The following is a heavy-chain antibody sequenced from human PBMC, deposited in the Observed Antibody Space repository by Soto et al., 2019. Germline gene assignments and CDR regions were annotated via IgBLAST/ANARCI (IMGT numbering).Heavy chain of an antibody. CDR2: ISGSGDNT. J-gene: IGHJ4*02. D-gene: IGHD3-9*01. Sequence: EVQLLESGGGLVQPGGSLRLSCAASGFTFSSYAMSWVRQAPGKGLEWVSAISGSGDNTYYADSVKGRFTISRDNSKNTLYQQMNSLRAEDTAVYYCAKDTAGYFDWSSYFDYWGQGTLVAVSS. CDR1: GFTFSSYA. V-gene: IGHV3-23*01. CDR3: AKDTAGYFDWSSYFDY.